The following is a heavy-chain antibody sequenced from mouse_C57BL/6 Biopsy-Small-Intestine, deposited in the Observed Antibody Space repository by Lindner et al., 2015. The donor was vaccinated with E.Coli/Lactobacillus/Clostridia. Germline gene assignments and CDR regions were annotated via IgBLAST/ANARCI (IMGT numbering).Heavy chain of an antibody. Sequence: VQLQESGAELMKPGASVRLSCKASGYTFTGHWIEWVNQRPGHGLEWIGEILPGGGNTNYNEKFKGKATFTADTSSNTAYMQLSSLTTEDSAIYYCARTPYGRTYPYYAMDYWGQGTSVTVSS. V-gene: IGHV1-9*01. J-gene: IGHJ4*01. CDR2: ILPGGGNT. CDR3: ARTPYGRTYPYYAMDY. CDR1: GYTFTGHW. D-gene: IGHD1-1*01.